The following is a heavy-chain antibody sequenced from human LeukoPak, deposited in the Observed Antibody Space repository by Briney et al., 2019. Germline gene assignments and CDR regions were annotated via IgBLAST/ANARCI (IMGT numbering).Heavy chain of an antibody. V-gene: IGHV4-39*07. CDR2: IYYSGST. CDR1: GGSISSRSYY. CDR3: ARVVYYYDSSGYFLFDY. D-gene: IGHD3-22*01. J-gene: IGHJ4*02. Sequence: SETLSLTCTVSGGSISSRSYYWGWIRQPPGKGLEWIGSIYYSGSTYYNPSLKSRVTISVDTSTKQFSLKLSSVTAADTAVYYCARVVYYYDSSGYFLFDYWGQGTLVTVSS.